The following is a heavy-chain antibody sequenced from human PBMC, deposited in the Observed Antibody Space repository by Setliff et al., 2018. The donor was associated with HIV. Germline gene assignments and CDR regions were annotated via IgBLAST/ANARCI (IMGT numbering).Heavy chain of an antibody. V-gene: IGHV7-4-1*02. Sequence: GASVKVSCKASGYSFINYAINWLRQAPGRGLEWMGWIHTEQGFPMYARGFTGRFVFSLDPSVNTAYLQINSLTPDDGGVYYCAVDRHAFDIWGQGTVVTVSS. J-gene: IGHJ3*02. CDR2: IHTEQGFP. CDR1: GYSFINYA. D-gene: IGHD5-12*01. CDR3: AVDRHAFDI.